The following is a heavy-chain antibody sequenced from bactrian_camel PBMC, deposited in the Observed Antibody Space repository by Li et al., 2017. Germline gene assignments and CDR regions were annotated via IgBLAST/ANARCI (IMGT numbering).Heavy chain of an antibody. V-gene: IGHV3S53*01. J-gene: IGHJ6*01. CDR2: IDSRGGT. CDR1: GMTYNTDC. Sequence: VQLVESGGGSVQAGGSLRLSCAASGMTYNTDCMGWFRQAPGKEREGVACIDSRGGTSYADSVKGRFTLSKDGAKNTLYLQMNSLKPEDTAMYYCGRARAFTFPLVARDFGGWGQGTQVTVS. D-gene: IGHD7*01. CDR3: GRARAFTFPLVARDFGG.